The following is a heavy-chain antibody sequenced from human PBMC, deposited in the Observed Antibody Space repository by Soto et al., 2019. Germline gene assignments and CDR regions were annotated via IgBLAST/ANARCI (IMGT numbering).Heavy chain of an antibody. CDR1: GFTFSSYS. V-gene: IGHV3-48*01. J-gene: IGHJ4*02. CDR2: INGRSSPI. CDR3: ARSSSPVTGGIDY. D-gene: IGHD4-17*01. Sequence: GGALRLSCAASGFTFSSYSMSWVRQAPGKGLEWVSYINGRSSPIYYADSVKGRFTISRDNAKNPLYLQMNILRAEDTAVYYCARSSSPVTGGIDYWGQGTLVTVS.